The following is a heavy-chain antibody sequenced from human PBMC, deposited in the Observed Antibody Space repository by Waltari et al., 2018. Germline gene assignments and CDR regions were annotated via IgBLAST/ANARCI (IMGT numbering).Heavy chain of an antibody. CDR3: ARAGYFYGTGSYSWFEP. J-gene: IGHJ5*01. CDR1: GGSISSGNYY. V-gene: IGHV4-39*07. Sequence: QLQLQESGPGLVKPSETLALTCSVSGGSISSGNYYWGWIRQPPGRGLEWIGSSYADGSTYDSPSLTGRVPILVDTSKNQFFLSLDSVTAADTAVYYCARAGYFYGTGSYSWFEPWGQGTLVTVSS. CDR2: SYADGST. D-gene: IGHD3-10*01.